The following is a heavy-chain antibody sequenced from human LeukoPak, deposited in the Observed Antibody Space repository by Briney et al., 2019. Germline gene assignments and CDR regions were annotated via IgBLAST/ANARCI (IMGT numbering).Heavy chain of an antibody. CDR3: TTGTDRRDGYNYYYYYGMDV. CDR2: IKSKTDGGTS. J-gene: IGHJ6*02. CDR1: GFTFSNAW. Sequence: GGTLRLTCAASGFTFSNAWMSRVRHAPRKGLEWGGRIKSKTDGGTSDYAAPVKGRFTNSRDDSKNTLYLQMNSLKAEDTAVYYCTTGTDRRDGYNYYYYYGMDVWGQGTTVSVSS. D-gene: IGHD5-24*01. V-gene: IGHV3-15*01.